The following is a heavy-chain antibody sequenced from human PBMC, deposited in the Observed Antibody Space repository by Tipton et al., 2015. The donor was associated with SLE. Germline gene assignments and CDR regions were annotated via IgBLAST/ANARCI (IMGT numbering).Heavy chain of an antibody. CDR1: GYSISNGYY. J-gene: IGHJ4*02. V-gene: IGHV4-38-2*01. D-gene: IGHD3-22*01. CDR2: VYHSGSA. CDR3: ARQHDTSGYYYI. Sequence: TLSLTCAVSGYSISNGYYWGWIRQPPGKGLEWIGSVYHSGSAYYNPSLKSRVTISVDTSKNHFSLKLTSVTAADTAVYHCARQHDTSGYYYIWGQGTLVTVPS.